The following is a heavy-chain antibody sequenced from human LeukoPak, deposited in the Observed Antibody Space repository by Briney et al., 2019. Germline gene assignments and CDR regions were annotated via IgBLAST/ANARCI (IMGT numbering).Heavy chain of an antibody. V-gene: IGHV4-38-2*02. CDR1: GYSISSGYN. CDR2: IHHSGNT. Sequence: SETLSLTCTVSGYSISSGYNWGWFRQPPGKGLERIGDIHHSGNTNYTPSVRSRVTMSADTSKNQFSLKLSSVTAADTALYYCARRVRAGDLDWFDPWGQGTLVTVSS. D-gene: IGHD3-16*01. CDR3: ARRVRAGDLDWFDP. J-gene: IGHJ5*02.